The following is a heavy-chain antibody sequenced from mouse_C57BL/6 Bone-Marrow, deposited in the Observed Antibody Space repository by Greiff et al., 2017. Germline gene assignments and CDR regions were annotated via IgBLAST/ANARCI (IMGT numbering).Heavy chain of an antibody. J-gene: IGHJ4*01. V-gene: IGHV1-81*01. Sequence: VQLQQSGAELARPGASVKLSCKASGYTFTSYGISWVKQRTGQGLEWIGDIYPRSGNTYYNEKFKGKATLTADKSSSTAYMELRSLTSEDSAVYFCARSLLSGAMDYWGQGTSVTVSS. D-gene: IGHD2-10*01. CDR3: ARSLLSGAMDY. CDR1: GYTFTSYG. CDR2: IYPRSGNT.